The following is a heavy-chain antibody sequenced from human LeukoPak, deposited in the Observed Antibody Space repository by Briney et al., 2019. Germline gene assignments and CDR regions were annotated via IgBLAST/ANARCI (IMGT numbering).Heavy chain of an antibody. CDR3: ARFLSRRMTRSGEESYFDY. CDR1: GYSFNTYW. CDR2: IYPGDSDT. D-gene: IGHD3-10*01. V-gene: IGHV5-51*01. J-gene: IGHJ4*02. Sequence: GESLKISCKGSGYSFNTYWIGWVRQMPGKGLEWMGIIYPGDSDTKYSPSFQGQVTISADKSISTAYLQWSSLKASDTAMYYCARFLSRRMTRSGEESYFDYWGQGTLVTVSS.